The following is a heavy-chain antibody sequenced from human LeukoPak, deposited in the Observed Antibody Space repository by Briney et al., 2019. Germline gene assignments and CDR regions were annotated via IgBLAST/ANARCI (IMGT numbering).Heavy chain of an antibody. CDR2: IDCDDDK. V-gene: IGHV2-70*11. J-gene: IGHJ3*02. D-gene: IGHD1-26*01. Sequence: SGPALVHPTRTLTLTCTFCGFSLGTSGMCVSWIRQPPGKALEWLARIDCDDDKYYSTSLKTRLTISKDTSKNQVVLTMTNMDPVDTATYYCARMSGELLQSFDIWGQGTMVTVSS. CDR3: ARMSGELLQSFDI. CDR1: GFSLGTSGMC.